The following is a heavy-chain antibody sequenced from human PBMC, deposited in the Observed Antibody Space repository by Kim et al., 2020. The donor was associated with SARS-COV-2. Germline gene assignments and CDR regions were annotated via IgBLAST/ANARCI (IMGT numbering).Heavy chain of an antibody. J-gene: IGHJ3*02. Sequence: SETLSLTCTVSGGSISSGDYYWSWIRQPPGKGLEWIGYIYYSGSTYYNPSLKSRVTISVDTSKNQFSLKLSSVTAADTAVYYCASISSCYYDGSGYYYVCRNAFDIWGQGTMVTVSS. CDR2: IYYSGST. V-gene: IGHV4-30-4*01. D-gene: IGHD3-22*01. CDR1: GGSISSGDYY. CDR3: ASISSCYYDGSGYYYVCRNAFDI.